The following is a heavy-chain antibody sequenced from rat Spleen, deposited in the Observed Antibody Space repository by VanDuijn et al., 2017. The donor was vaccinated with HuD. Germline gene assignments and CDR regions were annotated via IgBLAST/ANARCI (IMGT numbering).Heavy chain of an antibody. CDR2: INTDSSTI. CDR3: ARAATEGMDA. CDR1: GFNFNDYW. D-gene: IGHD1-11*01. J-gene: IGHJ4*01. Sequence: EVKLVESGGSLVPPGRSLKLSCAASGFNFNDYWMGWVRQAPGKGLEWIGHINTDSSTITYTPSLKDKFTISRDNAQNTLYLQMSKLGYEDTAIYYCARAATEGMDAWGQGASVTVSS. V-gene: IGHV4-2*01.